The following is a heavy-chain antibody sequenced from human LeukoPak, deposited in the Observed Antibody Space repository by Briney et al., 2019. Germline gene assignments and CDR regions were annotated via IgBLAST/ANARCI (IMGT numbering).Heavy chain of an antibody. D-gene: IGHD3/OR15-3a*01. CDR1: GFTFSSYG. J-gene: IGHJ4*02. CDR2: ISGSGGST. Sequence: GGSLRLSCAASGFTFSSYGMSWVRQAPGKGLECVSSISGSGGSTNHADSVKGRFTISRDNSKNTLYLQMNSLRAEDTAVYYCAKVWTAYSDDYFDYWGQGTLVTVSS. CDR3: AKVWTAYSDDYFDY. V-gene: IGHV3-23*01.